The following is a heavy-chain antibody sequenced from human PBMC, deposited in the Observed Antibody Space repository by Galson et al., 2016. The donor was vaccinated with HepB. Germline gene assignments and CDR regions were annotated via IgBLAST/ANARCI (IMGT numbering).Heavy chain of an antibody. Sequence: SLRLSCAASGFTFSTSAMRWVRQAPGQGLEWVSAISSTSHSTYYADSVRGRVTISRDNSKNTLYLQMNSLRAEDTAVYYCARCSDYRGEYYFFGMDVWGQGTTVTVSS. V-gene: IGHV3-23*01. D-gene: IGHD4-23*01. CDR2: ISSTSHST. J-gene: IGHJ6*02. CDR3: ARCSDYRGEYYFFGMDV. CDR1: GFTFSTSA.